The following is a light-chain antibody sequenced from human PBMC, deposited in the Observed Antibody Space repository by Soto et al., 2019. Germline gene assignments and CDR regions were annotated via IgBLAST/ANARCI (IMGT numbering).Light chain of an antibody. J-gene: IGKJ1*01. CDR1: QSVSSY. CDR2: DAS. V-gene: IGKV3-11*01. CDR3: QQRSNWPPT. Sequence: EIVLTQSPAPPSLSPGGKTTLSCRASQSVSSYLAWYQRKPGQAPRLLIYDASNRATGIPARFSGSGSGTDFTLTISSLEPEDFAVYYCQQRSNWPPTFGQGTKLDIK.